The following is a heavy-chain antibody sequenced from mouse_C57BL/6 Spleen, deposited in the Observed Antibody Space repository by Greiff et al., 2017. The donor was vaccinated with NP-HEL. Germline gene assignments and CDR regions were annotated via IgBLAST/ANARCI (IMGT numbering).Heavy chain of an antibody. CDR2: ISYDGSN. CDR1: GYSITSGYY. D-gene: IGHD2-5*01. J-gene: IGHJ4*01. CDR3: ASYSNYVGAMDY. Sequence: EVQLQESGPGLVKPSQSLSLTCSVTGYSITSGYYWNWIRQFPGNKLEWMGYISYDGSNNYNPSLKNRISITRDTSKNQFFLKLNSVTTEDTATYYCASYSNYVGAMDYWGQGTSVTVSS. V-gene: IGHV3-6*01.